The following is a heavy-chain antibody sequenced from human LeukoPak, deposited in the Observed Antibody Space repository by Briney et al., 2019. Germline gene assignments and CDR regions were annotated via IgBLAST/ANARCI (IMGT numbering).Heavy chain of an antibody. V-gene: IGHV3-23*01. CDR1: GFTFSSYA. D-gene: IGHD3-10*01. J-gene: IGHJ4*02. CDR2: ISGSGGST. Sequence: GGSLRLSCVASGFTFSSYAMSWVRQAPGKGLEWGSAISGSGGSTYYADSVKGRFTISRDNSKNTLYLQMNSLRAEDTAVYYCAKDRITMVRGVMFDFDYWGQGTLVTVSS. CDR3: AKDRITMVRGVMFDFDY.